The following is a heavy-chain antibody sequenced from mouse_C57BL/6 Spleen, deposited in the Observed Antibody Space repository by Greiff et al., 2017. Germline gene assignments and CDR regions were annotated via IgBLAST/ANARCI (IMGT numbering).Heavy chain of an antibody. CDR3: ARFISYPRGYFDV. V-gene: IGHV1-19*01. J-gene: IGHJ1*03. Sequence: EVQLQQSGPVLVKPGASVKMSCKASGYTFTDYYMNWVKQSHGKSLEWIGVINPYNGGTSYNQKFKGKATLTVDKSSSTAYMELNSLTSEDSAVYYCARFISYPRGYFDVWGTGTTVTVSS. D-gene: IGHD6-1*01. CDR2: INPYNGGT. CDR1: GYTFTDYY.